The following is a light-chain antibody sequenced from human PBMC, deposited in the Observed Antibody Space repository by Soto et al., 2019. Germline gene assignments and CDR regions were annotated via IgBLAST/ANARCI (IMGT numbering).Light chain of an antibody. Sequence: QSVLTQPASVSGSPGQSITISCTGTSSDVGAYNYVSWYQQHPGKAPKLIIYEVSNRPSGVSNHFSGSKSGNTASLTISGLRAEDGADYYCSSYTSSSTYVFGAGTKVTVL. V-gene: IGLV2-14*01. CDR3: SSYTSSSTYV. CDR2: EVS. J-gene: IGLJ1*01. CDR1: SSDVGAYNY.